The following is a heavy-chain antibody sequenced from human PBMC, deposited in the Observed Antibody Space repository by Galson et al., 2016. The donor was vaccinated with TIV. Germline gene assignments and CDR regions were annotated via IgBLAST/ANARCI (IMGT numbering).Heavy chain of an antibody. D-gene: IGHD1-26*01. CDR2: IYQSGST. J-gene: IGHJ5*02. V-gene: IGHV4-59*01. CDR3: ARDKSRSGCFDP. Sequence: SETLSLTCTVSGDSINNYFWNWFRQSPGKGLEWIGDIYQSGSTNYNPSLKSRVTISIDTSKRQFSLKLYSVTAADTAIYYCARDKSRSGCFDPWGQGSLVTVSS. CDR1: GDSINNYF.